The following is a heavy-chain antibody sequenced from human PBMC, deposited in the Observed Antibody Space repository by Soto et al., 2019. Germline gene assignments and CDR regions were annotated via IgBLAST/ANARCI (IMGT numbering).Heavy chain of an antibody. Sequence: ASVKVSCKASGYTFTSYGISWVRQAPGQGLEWMGWISAYNGNTNYAQKLQGRVTMTTDTSTSTAYMELRSLRSDDTAVYYCARDIGAVGLQWFALWAQRTLVTVSS. V-gene: IGHV1-18*01. CDR3: ARDIGAVGLQWFAL. CDR1: GYTFTSYG. J-gene: IGHJ5*02. D-gene: IGHD6-19*01. CDR2: ISAYNGNT.